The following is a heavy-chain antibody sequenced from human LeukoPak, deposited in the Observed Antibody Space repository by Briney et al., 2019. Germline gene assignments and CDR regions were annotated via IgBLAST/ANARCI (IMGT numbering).Heavy chain of an antibody. CDR2: INHSGST. CDR1: GGSFSGYY. CDR3: ARLLERNYDFWSGTIPYFDY. V-gene: IGHV4-34*01. D-gene: IGHD3-3*01. J-gene: IGHJ4*02. Sequence: SETLSLTCAVYGGSFSGYYWSWIRQPPGKGLEWIGEINHSGSTNYNPSLKSRVTISVDTSKNQFSLKLSSVTAADTAVYYCARLLERNYDFWSGTIPYFDYWGQGTLVTVSS.